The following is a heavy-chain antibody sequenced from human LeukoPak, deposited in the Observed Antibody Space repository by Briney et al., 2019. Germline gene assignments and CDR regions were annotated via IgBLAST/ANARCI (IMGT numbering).Heavy chain of an antibody. Sequence: GESLKISCKGSGYSFTSYWIGWVRQMPGKGLEWMGIIYPGDSDTRCSPSFQGQVTISADKSISIAYLQWSSLKASDTAMYYCARLVVVAATNTYFDYWGQGTLVTVSS. CDR1: GYSFTSYW. V-gene: IGHV5-51*01. J-gene: IGHJ4*02. CDR2: IYPGDSDT. CDR3: ARLVVVAATNTYFDY. D-gene: IGHD2-15*01.